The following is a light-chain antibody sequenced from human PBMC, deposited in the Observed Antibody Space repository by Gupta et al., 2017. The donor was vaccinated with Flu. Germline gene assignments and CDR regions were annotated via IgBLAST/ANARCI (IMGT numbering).Light chain of an antibody. CDR2: GAS. J-gene: IGKJ1*01. CDR1: KSVSSSY. CDR3: QQYGLSPKT. V-gene: IGKV3-20*01. Sequence: EGAILSCRASKSVSSSYLDWYQQKPGQSPRLLIYGASSRATGIPERFSGSGSGTDFTLTISRLEPEDFAVYYCQQYGLSPKTFGQGTKVEVK.